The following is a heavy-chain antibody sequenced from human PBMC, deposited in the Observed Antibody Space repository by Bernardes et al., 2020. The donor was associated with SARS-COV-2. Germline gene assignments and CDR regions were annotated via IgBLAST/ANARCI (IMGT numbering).Heavy chain of an antibody. J-gene: IGHJ5*02. V-gene: IGHV1-18*01. D-gene: IGHD5-12*01. Sequence: ASVKVSCKASGYTFTSYGISWVRQAPGQGLEWMGWISGDEGNTNYAHKFHGRVTMTTDTSTSKAHMELRSLRSDDTALYYCATVVGYIYGGGWFDPWGQVTLVTVSS. CDR2: ISGDEGNT. CDR3: ATVVGYIYGGGWFDP. CDR1: GYTFTSYG.